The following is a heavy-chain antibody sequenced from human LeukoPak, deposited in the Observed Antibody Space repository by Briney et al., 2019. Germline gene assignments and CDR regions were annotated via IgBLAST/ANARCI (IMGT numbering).Heavy chain of an antibody. D-gene: IGHD6-13*01. J-gene: IGHJ4*02. CDR2: IRSKAYGGTT. Sequence: PGGSLRLSCTASGFTFGDYAMSWFRQAPGKGLEWVGFIRSKAYGGTTEYAASVKGRLTISRDDSKSIAYLQMNSLKTEDTAVYYCTRDSREYSSSWYYNYFDYWGQGTLVTVSS. CDR1: GFTFGDYA. CDR3: TRDSREYSSSWYYNYFDY. V-gene: IGHV3-49*03.